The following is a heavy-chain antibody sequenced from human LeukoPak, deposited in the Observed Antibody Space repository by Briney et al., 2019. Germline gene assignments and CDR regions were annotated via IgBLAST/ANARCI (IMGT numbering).Heavy chain of an antibody. CDR2: ISGSGGST. J-gene: IGHJ6*03. CDR1: GFTFSSYA. V-gene: IGHV3-23*01. D-gene: IGHD2-8*02. CDR3: AKLGIGGTGYYYMDV. Sequence: GSLRLSCAASGFTFSSYAMSWVRQAPGKGLEWVSAISGSGGSTYYADSVKGRFTISRDNSKNTLYLQMNSLRAEDTAVYYCAKLGIGGTGYYYMDVWGKGTTVTVSS.